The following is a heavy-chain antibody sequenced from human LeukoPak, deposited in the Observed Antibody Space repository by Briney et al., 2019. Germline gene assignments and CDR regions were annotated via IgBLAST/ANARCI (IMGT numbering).Heavy chain of an antibody. J-gene: IGHJ4*02. D-gene: IGHD3-22*01. CDR2: ISSSDGTT. CDR3: ARGTLTDGSAYFDY. CDR1: GFTFSNYN. V-gene: IGHV3-48*04. Sequence: PGGSLGLSCAASGFTFSNYNMNWVRQAPGKGLEWVSYISSSDGTTYYADSVKGRFTISRDNAKNSLSLQLNSLRAEDTAVYYCARGTLTDGSAYFDYWGQGTLVTVSS.